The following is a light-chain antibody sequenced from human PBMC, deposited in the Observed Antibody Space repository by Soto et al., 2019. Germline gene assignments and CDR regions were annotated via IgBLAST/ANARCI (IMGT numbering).Light chain of an antibody. CDR2: GAS. V-gene: IGKV3-20*01. J-gene: IGKJ4*01. CDR1: QSVTSTY. Sequence: DIVLTQSPGTLSLSPGERATLSCRARQSVTSTYLAWYRQKPGQAPRLLIYGASSRATGIPDRFSGSGSGTDFTLAISRLEPEDFAVYYCQQYGTSPTFGGGTKVDIK. CDR3: QQYGTSPT.